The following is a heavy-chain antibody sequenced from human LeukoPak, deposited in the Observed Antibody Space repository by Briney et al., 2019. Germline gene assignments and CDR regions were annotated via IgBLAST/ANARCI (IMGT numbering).Heavy chain of an antibody. Sequence: PGRSLRLSCAASGFTFDDYAMHWVRQAPGKGLEWVSGISWNSGSIGYADSVKGRFTISRDNAKNSLYLQMNSLRAEDTAVYYCARDKEELLWFGELLNWFDPWGQGTLVTVSS. D-gene: IGHD3-10*01. J-gene: IGHJ5*02. V-gene: IGHV3-9*01. CDR2: ISWNSGSI. CDR1: GFTFDDYA. CDR3: ARDKEELLWFGELLNWFDP.